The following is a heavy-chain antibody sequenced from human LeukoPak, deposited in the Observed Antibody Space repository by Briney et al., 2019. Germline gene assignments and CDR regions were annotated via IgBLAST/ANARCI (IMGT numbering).Heavy chain of an antibody. D-gene: IGHD4-17*01. CDR1: GGSISNYY. J-gene: IGHJ5*02. CDR2: VYHSGNT. V-gene: IGHV4-59*01. CDR3: ARRISGDYGNWLDP. Sequence: KSSETLSLTCTVSGGSISNYYWNWIRQPPGKRLEWIGSVYHSGNTNYNPSLGSGVTMSVDTSKNQFSLKLNSVTATDTAVYYCARRISGDYGNWLDPWGQGTLVTVSS.